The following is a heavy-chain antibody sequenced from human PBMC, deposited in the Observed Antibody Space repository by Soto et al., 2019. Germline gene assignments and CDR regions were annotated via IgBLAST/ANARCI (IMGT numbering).Heavy chain of an antibody. V-gene: IGHV3-23*01. Sequence: GGSLRLSCAASGFTFSSYALSWVRQAPGKGLEWVSAISGSGGSTYYADSVKGRFTISRDNSKNTLYLQMNSLRAEDTAVYYCAKDQAPVVPAAYFDYWGRGTLVTVSS. CDR1: GFTFSSYA. D-gene: IGHD2-2*01. CDR3: AKDQAPVVPAAYFDY. CDR2: ISGSGGST. J-gene: IGHJ4*02.